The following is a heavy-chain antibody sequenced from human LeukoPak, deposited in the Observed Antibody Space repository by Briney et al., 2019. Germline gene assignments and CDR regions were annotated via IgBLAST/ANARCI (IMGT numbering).Heavy chain of an antibody. Sequence: RTGGSLRLSCAASGFTFSSYAMSWVRQAPGKGLEWVSAISGSGGSTYYADSVKGRFTTSRDNSKNTLYLQMNSLRAEDTAVYYCAKEESGYDFWSGYYETLNWFDPWGQGTLVTVSS. CDR3: AKEESGYDFWSGYYETLNWFDP. V-gene: IGHV3-23*01. CDR1: GFTFSSYA. J-gene: IGHJ5*02. D-gene: IGHD3-3*01. CDR2: ISGSGGST.